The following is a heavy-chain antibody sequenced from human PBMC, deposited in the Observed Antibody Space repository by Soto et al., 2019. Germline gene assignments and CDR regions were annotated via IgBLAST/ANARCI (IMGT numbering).Heavy chain of an antibody. CDR3: ARVAWYCSSTSCYDYYYYGMDV. V-gene: IGHV1-69*13. D-gene: IGHD2-2*01. CDR1: GGTFSSYA. CDR2: IIPIFGTA. Sequence: SVKVSCKASGGTFSSYAISWVRQAPGQVLEWMGGIIPIFGTANYAQKFQGRVTITADGSTSTAYMELSSLRSEDTAVYYCARVAWYCSSTSCYDYYYYGMDVWGQGTTVTVSS. J-gene: IGHJ6*02.